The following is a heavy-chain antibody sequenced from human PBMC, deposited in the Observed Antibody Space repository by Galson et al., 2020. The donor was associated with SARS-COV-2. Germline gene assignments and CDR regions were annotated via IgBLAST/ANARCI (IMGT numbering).Heavy chain of an antibody. J-gene: IGHJ6*02. Sequence: ETSETLSPTCTVPGGSISSSSYYWGWIRQPPGKGLEWIGHINYSGSTYYNPSLKSRVTISVDTSKNQFSLKLSSVTAADTAVYYWERRLRSGEVTVCGGVHTHYYYGRDVWGQGTTVTVSS. CDR1: GGSISSSSYY. CDR3: ERRLRSGEVTVCGGVHTHYYYGRDV. V-gene: IGHV4-39*01. D-gene: IGHD3-3*01. CDR2: INYSGST.